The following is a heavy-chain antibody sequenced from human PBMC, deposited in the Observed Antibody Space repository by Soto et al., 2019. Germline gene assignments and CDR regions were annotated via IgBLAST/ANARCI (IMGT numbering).Heavy chain of an antibody. CDR2: INPNSGGT. J-gene: IGHJ4*02. CDR3: ASGILTGYYNHNFDY. D-gene: IGHD3-9*01. CDR1: GYTFTGYY. Sequence: ASVKVSCKASGYTFTGYYMHWVRQAPGQGLEWMGWINPNSGGTNYAQKFQGRVTMTRDTSISTAYMELSRLRSDDTAVYYCASGILTGYYNHNFDYLGQETLVTVSS. V-gene: IGHV1-2*02.